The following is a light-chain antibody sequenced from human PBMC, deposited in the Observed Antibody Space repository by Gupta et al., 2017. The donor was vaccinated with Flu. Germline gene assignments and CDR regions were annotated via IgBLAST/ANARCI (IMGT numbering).Light chain of an antibody. CDR1: KLGDKY. J-gene: IGLJ2*01. CDR2: KDN. Sequence: SYAVTQPPSVSVSPGQTASITCSGDKLGDKYACWYQQKPGQSPVLVIYKDNKRPAAIPERFSASDSGTTATLTMGETEAGAEDDYYWQAGDSSSVVCGGGTKLTVL. V-gene: IGLV3-1*01. CDR3: QAGDSSSVV.